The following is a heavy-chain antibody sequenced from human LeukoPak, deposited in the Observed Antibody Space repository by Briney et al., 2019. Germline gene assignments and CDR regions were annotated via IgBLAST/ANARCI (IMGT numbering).Heavy chain of an antibody. Sequence: SETLSLTCTVSGDSISSSSYYWGWIRQPPGKVLEWIGSIYHSGDTYYNPSLKSRVTISVDTSKNQFSLKLDSVTAADTAVYYCAKGTSSGWYYFDYWGQGTLVTVSS. D-gene: IGHD6-19*01. CDR1: GDSISSSSYY. J-gene: IGHJ4*02. CDR3: AKGTSSGWYYFDY. CDR2: IYHSGDT. V-gene: IGHV4-39*07.